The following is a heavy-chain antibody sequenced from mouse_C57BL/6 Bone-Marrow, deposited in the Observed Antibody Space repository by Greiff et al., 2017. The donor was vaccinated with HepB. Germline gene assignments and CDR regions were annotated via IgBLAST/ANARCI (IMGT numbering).Heavy chain of an antibody. D-gene: IGHD6-5*01. V-gene: IGHV1-18*01. Sequence: EVQLQLSGPELVKPGASVKIPCKASGYTFTDYNMDWVKQSHGKSLEWIGDINPNNGGTIYNQKFKGKATLTVDKSSSTAYMGLRSLTSEDTAVYYCARSSPAYPYFDYWGQGTTLTVSS. CDR3: ARSSPAYPYFDY. CDR1: GYTFTDYN. J-gene: IGHJ2*01. CDR2: INPNNGGT.